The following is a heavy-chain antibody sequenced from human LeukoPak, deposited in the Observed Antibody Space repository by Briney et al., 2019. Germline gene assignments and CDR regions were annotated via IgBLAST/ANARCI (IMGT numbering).Heavy chain of an antibody. J-gene: IGHJ5*02. CDR2: IFTSDSTT. Sequence: PGGSLRLSCAASGFPFSDFYMSWIRQAPGKGLVWVSSIFTSDSTTYYTDSVRGRFTISRDNAKNSVYLQMNSLRAEDTAVYYCAFADGYGHWFDPWGQGTLVTVSS. D-gene: IGHD1-1*01. V-gene: IGHV3-11*01. CDR3: AFADGYGHWFDP. CDR1: GFPFSDFY.